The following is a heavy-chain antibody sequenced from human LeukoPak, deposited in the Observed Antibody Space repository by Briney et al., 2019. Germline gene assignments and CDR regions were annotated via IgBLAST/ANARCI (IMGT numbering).Heavy chain of an antibody. J-gene: IGHJ5*02. Sequence: SETLSLTCTVSGVSISSYYWSWIRQPAGKGLEWIGRIYTSGSTNYNPSLKSRVTMSVATSKNPFSLKLSSVTAADTAVYYCARADYYGSGSVYNWFDPWGQGTLVTVSS. CDR2: IYTSGST. D-gene: IGHD3-10*01. V-gene: IGHV4-4*07. CDR1: GVSISSYY. CDR3: ARADYYGSGSVYNWFDP.